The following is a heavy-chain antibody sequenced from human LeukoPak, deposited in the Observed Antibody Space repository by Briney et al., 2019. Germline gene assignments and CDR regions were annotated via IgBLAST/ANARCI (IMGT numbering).Heavy chain of an antibody. CDR3: ARHDPVGHFLRGMDV. D-gene: IGHD2/OR15-2a*01. J-gene: IGHJ6*02. Sequence: SGTLPLTCAVSGGSISGYFWSWSRQPPGKGLEWIGYTYYTGSTIYNPSLRSRVTMSVDVSKNQFSLDLTSVTAADTAVYYCARHDPVGHFLRGMDVWGQGTTVTVSS. CDR2: TYYTGST. V-gene: IGHV4-59*08. CDR1: GGSISGYF.